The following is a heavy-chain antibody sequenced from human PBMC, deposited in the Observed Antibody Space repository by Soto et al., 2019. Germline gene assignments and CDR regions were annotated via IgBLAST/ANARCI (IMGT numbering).Heavy chain of an antibody. CDR1: GFTFSNAW. Sequence: GGSLRLSCAASGFTFSNAWMNWVRQAPGKGLEWVGRIKSKTDGGTTDYAAPVKGRFTISRDDSKNTLYLQMNSLKTEDTAVYYCTTPRSHGYYYGMDVWGQGTTVTVSS. V-gene: IGHV3-15*07. D-gene: IGHD1-26*01. J-gene: IGHJ6*02. CDR2: IKSKTDGGTT. CDR3: TTPRSHGYYYGMDV.